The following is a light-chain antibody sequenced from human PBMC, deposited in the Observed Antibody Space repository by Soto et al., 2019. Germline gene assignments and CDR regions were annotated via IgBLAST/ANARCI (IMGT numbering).Light chain of an antibody. CDR3: KQYGTSSRT. Sequence: EIVLTQSPGTLSLSPGERATLSCRASQSVSSNYLAWYQQKPGQAPRLLIYGASSRATGIPDRFSGSGSGTDFTLTISRLEPEAFAVYYCKQYGTSSRTFGQGTKVDIK. CDR2: GAS. V-gene: IGKV3-20*01. J-gene: IGKJ1*01. CDR1: QSVSSNY.